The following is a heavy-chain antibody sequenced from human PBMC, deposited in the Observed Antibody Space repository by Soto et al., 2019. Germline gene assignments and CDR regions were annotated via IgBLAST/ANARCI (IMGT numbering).Heavy chain of an antibody. V-gene: IGHV3-7*01. D-gene: IGHD1-26*01. CDR1: GLTFTNYW. J-gene: IGHJ4*02. CDR2: IKPDGSEA. Sequence: EVQVVESGGGLVQPGGSLRLSCVTSGLTFTNYWMNWVRLPPGKGLEWVGNIKPDGSEAYYVDSLKGRFTISRDNARNSVYLHMNSLRADDTGVYYCAGHSGAYPPYWGLGTLVTVSS. CDR3: AGHSGAYPPY.